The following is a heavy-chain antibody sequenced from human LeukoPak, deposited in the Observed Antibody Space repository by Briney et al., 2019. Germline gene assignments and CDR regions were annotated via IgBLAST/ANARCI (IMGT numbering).Heavy chain of an antibody. V-gene: IGHV1-18*01. Sequence: GASVKVSCKASGYTFTSYGISWVRQAPGQGLEWMGWISAYNGNTNYAQKLQGRVTMTTDTSTSTAYMELRSLRSDDTAVYYCARDRPLDFYCSGGSCYSDYYYYYGMDVWGQGTTVIVSS. CDR2: ISAYNGNT. J-gene: IGHJ6*02. D-gene: IGHD2-15*01. CDR1: GYTFTSYG. CDR3: ARDRPLDFYCSGGSCYSDYYYYYGMDV.